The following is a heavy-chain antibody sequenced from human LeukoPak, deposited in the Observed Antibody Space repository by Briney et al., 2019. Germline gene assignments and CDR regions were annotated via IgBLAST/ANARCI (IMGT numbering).Heavy chain of an antibody. D-gene: IGHD3-3*01. Sequence: SETLSLTCAVFGGSFSGYSWSWIRQPPGKWLEWIVEINHSGSTDYNPSLKSRVTISGDTSKNQFSLKLNSVTAADTAVYYCARLTHSVFWLVDYPVFDYWGQGTLVTVSS. CDR3: ARLTHSVFWLVDYPVFDY. CDR2: INHSGST. V-gene: IGHV4-34*01. J-gene: IGHJ4*02. CDR1: GGSFSGYS.